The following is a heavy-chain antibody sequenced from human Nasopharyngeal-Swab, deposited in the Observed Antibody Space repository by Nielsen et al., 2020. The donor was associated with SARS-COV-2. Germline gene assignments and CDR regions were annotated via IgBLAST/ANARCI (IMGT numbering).Heavy chain of an antibody. CDR2: IKSKANSYAT. CDR3: TRSGAYSSGWFLGDY. D-gene: IGHD6-19*01. Sequence: GESLPISCAASEFTFSGFAMHWVRQASGKGLEWVGHIKSKANSYATTYAASVKGRFTISRDDSKNTAFLQMNSLETEDAAVYYCTRSGAYSSGWFLGDYWGQGTLVTVSS. CDR1: EFTFSGFA. J-gene: IGHJ4*02. V-gene: IGHV3-73*01.